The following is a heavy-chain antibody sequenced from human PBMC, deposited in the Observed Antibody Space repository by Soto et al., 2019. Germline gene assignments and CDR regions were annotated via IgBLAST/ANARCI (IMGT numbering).Heavy chain of an antibody. V-gene: IGHV3-33*01. CDR3: ARQGQVSHYYYYGMDV. CDR2: IWYDGSNK. J-gene: IGHJ6*02. CDR1: GFTFSSYG. D-gene: IGHD2-21*01. Sequence: QVQLVESGGGVVQPGRSLRLSCAASGFTFSSYGMHWVRQAPGKGLEWVAIIWYDGSNKYYADSVKGRFTISRDNSKNTLYLQMNSLRAEDTAVCYCARQGQVSHYYYYGMDVWGQGTTVTVSS.